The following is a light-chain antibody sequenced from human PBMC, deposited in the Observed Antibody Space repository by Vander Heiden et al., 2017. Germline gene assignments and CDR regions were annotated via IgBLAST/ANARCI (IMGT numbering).Light chain of an antibody. CDR3: CSYTSSLCV. CDR1: SSDGGSYNL. CDR2: EVS. J-gene: IGLJ1*01. Sequence: QPALTQPPSASASPGPSITISCTGTSSDGGSYNLVSWYQQHPGKAPRLMIYEVSKWPSAISSRFSGSKSDTTASLTISGLQAEDEADYYSCSYTSSLCVFGAGTKL. V-gene: IGLV2-23*02.